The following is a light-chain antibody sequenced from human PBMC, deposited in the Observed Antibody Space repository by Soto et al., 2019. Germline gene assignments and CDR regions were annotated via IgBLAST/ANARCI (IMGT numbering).Light chain of an antibody. V-gene: IGLV2-14*03. J-gene: IGLJ1*01. CDR2: DVS. CDR1: ISDVGGYNY. CDR3: SSYTSSSTYV. Sequence: QSALTQPASVSGSPGQSITISCTGTISDVGGYNYVSWYQQHPGKAPKLMIFDVSNRPSGVSNRFSGSKSGYTASLTISGLQAEDEADYYCSSYTSSSTYVCGTGTKLTVL.